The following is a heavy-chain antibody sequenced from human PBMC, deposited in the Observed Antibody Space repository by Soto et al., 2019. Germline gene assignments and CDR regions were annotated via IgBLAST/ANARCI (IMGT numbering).Heavy chain of an antibody. D-gene: IGHD6-6*01. CDR1: GGTFSSYA. V-gene: IGHV1-69*13. CDR3: ARSSIAARPGGGYYYGMDV. CDR2: IIPIFGTA. J-gene: IGHJ6*02. Sequence: SVKVSCKASGGTFSSYAISWVRQAPGQGLEWMGGIIPIFGTANYAQKFQGRVTITADESTSTAYMELSSLRSEDTAVYYCARSSIAARPGGGYYYGMDVWGQGTTVTVSS.